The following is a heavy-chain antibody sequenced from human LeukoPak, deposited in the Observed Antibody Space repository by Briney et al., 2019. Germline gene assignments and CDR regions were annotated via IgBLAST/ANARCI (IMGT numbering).Heavy chain of an antibody. D-gene: IGHD6-13*01. V-gene: IGHV3-74*01. CDR2: INNDESHT. CDR1: GFTFSSYW. CDR3: ARDQSSSWYVAWFDP. J-gene: IGHJ5*02. Sequence: PGGSLRLSCAASGFTFSSYWMHWVRHAPGKGLVWVSRINNDESHTTYADSVEGRFTISRDNAKNTLYLQMNSLRVEDTAVYYCARDQSSSWYVAWFDPWGQGTLVTVSS.